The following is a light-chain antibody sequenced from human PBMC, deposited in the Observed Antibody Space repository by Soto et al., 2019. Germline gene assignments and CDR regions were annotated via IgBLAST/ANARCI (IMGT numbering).Light chain of an antibody. V-gene: IGLV4-69*01. J-gene: IGLJ1*01. Sequence: LVLTKSPSTSSSLGASVKLTCTLSSGHSSYAIAWHQQQPEKGPRYLMKLNSDGSHSRGDGIPDRFSGSSSGAERYLTISSLQSEDEADYYCQTWGTGIHVFGTGTKLTVL. CDR1: SGHSSYA. CDR3: QTWGTGIHV. CDR2: LNSDGSH.